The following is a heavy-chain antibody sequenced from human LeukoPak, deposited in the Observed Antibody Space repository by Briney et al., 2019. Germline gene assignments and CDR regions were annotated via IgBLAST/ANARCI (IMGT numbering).Heavy chain of an antibody. CDR1: GFTFSSYG. J-gene: IGHJ3*02. D-gene: IGHD3-16*01. CDR3: AKGEVWGLGAFDI. V-gene: IGHV3-33*06. CDR2: IWYDGSNK. Sequence: GGSLRLSCAASGFTFSSYGMHWVRQAPGKGLEWVAVIWYDGSNKYYADSVKGRFTISRDNSKNTLYLQMNSLRAEDTAVYYCAKGEVWGLGAFDIWGQGTMVTVSS.